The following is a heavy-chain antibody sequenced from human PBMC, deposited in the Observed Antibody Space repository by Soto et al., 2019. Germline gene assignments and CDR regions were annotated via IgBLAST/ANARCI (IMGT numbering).Heavy chain of an antibody. CDR3: ARLSGVPAAMLGGQWLVE. CDR2: IDPSDSYT. Sequence: GESLRISCRGSGYSFTGYGSSWVRQMPGKGLEWMGRIDPSDSYTNYSPSFQGHVTISADKSISTAYLQWSSLKASDTAMYYCARLSGVPAAMLGGQWLVEWGQGTLVTVSS. J-gene: IGHJ4*02. CDR1: GYSFTGYG. D-gene: IGHD2-2*01. V-gene: IGHV5-10-1*01.